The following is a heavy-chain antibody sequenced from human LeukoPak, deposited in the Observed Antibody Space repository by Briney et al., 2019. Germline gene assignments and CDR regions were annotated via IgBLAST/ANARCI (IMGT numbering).Heavy chain of an antibody. Sequence: SETLSLTCTVSGGSISSSSYYWGWIRQPPGKGLEWIGSIYYSGSTYYNPSLKSRVTISVDTSKNQFSLKLSSVTAADTAVYYCARDLGDETENAFDIWGQGTMVTVSS. CDR1: GGSISSSSYY. CDR3: ARDLGDETENAFDI. V-gene: IGHV4-39*07. CDR2: IYYSGST. D-gene: IGHD3-16*01. J-gene: IGHJ3*02.